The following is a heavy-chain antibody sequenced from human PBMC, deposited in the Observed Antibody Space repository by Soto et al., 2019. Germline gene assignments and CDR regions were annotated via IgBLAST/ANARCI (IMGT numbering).Heavy chain of an antibody. D-gene: IGHD1-26*01. CDR1: GYTFTSYA. CDR3: AGGGIDAIWVPYYYMDV. J-gene: IGHJ6*03. CDR2: INAGNGNT. V-gene: IGHV1-3*01. Sequence: QVQLVQSGAEVKKPGVSVKVSCKASGYTFTSYAMHWVRQAPGQRLEWMGWINAGNGNTKYSQKFQGRVTITRDTSASTAYMELSSLRSEDTAVYYCAGGGIDAIWVPYYYMDVWGKGTTVTVSS.